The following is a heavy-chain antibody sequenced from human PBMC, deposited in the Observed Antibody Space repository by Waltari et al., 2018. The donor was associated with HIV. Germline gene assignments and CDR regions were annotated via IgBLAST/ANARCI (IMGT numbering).Heavy chain of an antibody. CDR1: GFTVNRKY. J-gene: IGHJ6*02. CDR2: IWRGSTK. D-gene: IGHD3-10*01. CDR3: VRGGGDPAVRRTAGYQYYGMDV. Sequence: EVQVVESGGGLIQPGGSLRLSCAVSGFTVNRKYMSWVRQAPGKGLEWVSVIWRGSTKYYADSVKGRFIISTDSSKNTQYLQMNSRRVEDTAVYYCVRGGGDPAVRRTAGYQYYGMDVWGQGTTVTVSS. V-gene: IGHV3-53*01.